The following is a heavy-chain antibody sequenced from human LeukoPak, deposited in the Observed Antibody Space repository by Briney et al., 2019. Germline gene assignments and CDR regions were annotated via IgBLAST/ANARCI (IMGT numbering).Heavy chain of an antibody. CDR1: GFTFSSYS. CDR3: AAGDYGGNPRGFAY. CDR2: ISSSSSYI. J-gene: IGHJ4*02. Sequence: GGSLRLSCAASGFTFSSYSMNWVRQAPGKGLEWVSSISSSSSYIYYADSVKGRFTISRDNAKNSLYLQMNSLRAEDTAVYYCAAGDYGGNPRGFAYWGQGTLVTVSS. D-gene: IGHD4-23*01. V-gene: IGHV3-21*01.